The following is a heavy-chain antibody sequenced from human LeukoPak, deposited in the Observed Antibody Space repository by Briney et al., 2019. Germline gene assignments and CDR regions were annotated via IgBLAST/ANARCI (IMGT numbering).Heavy chain of an antibody. CDR2: ISAYNGNT. Sequence: GASVKVSCKASGYTFTSYGISWVRQAPGQGLEWMGWISAYNGNTNYAQKPQGRVTMTTDTSASTAYMELRSLRSDDTAVYYCARDPHIAVAPDYWGQGTLVTVSS. D-gene: IGHD6-19*01. CDR3: ARDPHIAVAPDY. CDR1: GYTFTSYG. J-gene: IGHJ4*02. V-gene: IGHV1-18*01.